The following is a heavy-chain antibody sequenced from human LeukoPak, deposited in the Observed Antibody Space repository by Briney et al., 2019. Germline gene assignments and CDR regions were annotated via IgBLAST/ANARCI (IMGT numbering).Heavy chain of an antibody. Sequence: SEKVSCKLSGGTFSRFAISWVRQAPGQGLEWMGGINPKFGTPNYAQKFQDTVTIIADESTSTVCMEVSSLRSEDTAVYYCARDREASGYYYGFYYGLDVWGQGTTVTVSS. V-gene: IGHV1-69*13. CDR2: INPKFGTP. J-gene: IGHJ6*02. CDR3: ARDREASGYYYGFYYGLDV. CDR1: GGTFSRFA. D-gene: IGHD3-22*01.